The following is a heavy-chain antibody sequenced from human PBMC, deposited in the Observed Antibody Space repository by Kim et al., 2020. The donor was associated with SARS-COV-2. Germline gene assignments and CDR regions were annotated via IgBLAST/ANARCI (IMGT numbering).Heavy chain of an antibody. J-gene: IGHJ4*02. V-gene: IGHV4-39*07. Sequence: SETLSLTCSVSGGSLSSTTYYWGWIRQPPGKGLEWIGTLYYSGRTHYTPSLKSRVDISLDTSKNQFSLTLRSVTAADTAIYYCARGTARGGWGTTGFDYWGQGTLVTASS. CDR2: LYYSGRT. CDR1: GGSLSSTTYY. D-gene: IGHD3-16*01. CDR3: ARGTARGGWGTTGFDY.